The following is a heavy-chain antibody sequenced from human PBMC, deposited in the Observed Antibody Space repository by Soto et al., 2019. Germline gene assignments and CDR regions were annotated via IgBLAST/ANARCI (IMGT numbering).Heavy chain of an antibody. V-gene: IGHV3-9*01. D-gene: IGHD3-22*01. CDR1: GFTFDNYA. Sequence: GGSLRLSCAVSGFTFDNYAMHWVRQAPGKGLEWVSGISWNSNTIAYADSVKGRFTISRDNAKTSLYLQMNSLSPEDTAVYYFARERVVNYSDYYFDYWGHGTLVPVSS. J-gene: IGHJ4*01. CDR2: ISWNSNTI. CDR3: ARERVVNYSDYYFDY.